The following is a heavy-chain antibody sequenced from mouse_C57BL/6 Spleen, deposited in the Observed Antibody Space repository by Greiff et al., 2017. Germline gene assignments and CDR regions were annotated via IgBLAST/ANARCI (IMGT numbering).Heavy chain of an antibody. CDR2: IDPSDSET. D-gene: IGHD1-1*01. CDR1: GYTFTSYW. V-gene: IGHV1-52*01. CDR3: ARSITTVIASRGSYWYFDG. Sequence: VQLQQPGAELVRPGSSVKLSCKASGYTFTSYWMNWVKQRPIQGLEWIGNIDPSDSETHYNQKFKDKATLTVDKSSSTAYMQSSRVTAEDSAVYYCARSITTVIASRGSYWYFDGGGTGTTVTVAS. J-gene: IGHJ1*03.